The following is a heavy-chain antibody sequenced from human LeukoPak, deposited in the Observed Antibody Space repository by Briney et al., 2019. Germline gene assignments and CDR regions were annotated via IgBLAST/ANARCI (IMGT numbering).Heavy chain of an antibody. CDR2: ISYDGSNK. D-gene: IGHD6-19*01. CDR3: ANKEVAGLDY. CDR1: GFSFSSYG. V-gene: IGHV3-30*18. J-gene: IGHJ4*02. Sequence: GGSLRLSCAASGFSFSSYGIHWVRQAPGKGLEWVALISYDGSNKYYADSVKGRFTISRDNSKSTLFLQMNSPRAEDTAVYYCANKEVAGLDYWGQGTLVTVSS.